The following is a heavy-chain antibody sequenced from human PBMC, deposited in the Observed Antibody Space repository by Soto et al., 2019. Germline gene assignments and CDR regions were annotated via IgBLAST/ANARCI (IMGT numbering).Heavy chain of an antibody. Sequence: SVKVSCKASGGTFSSYAISWVRQAPGQGLEWMRGIIPIFGTANYAQKFQGRVTITADESTSTAYMELSSLRSEDTAVYYCARDYYDSSGYGGDWFDPWGQGTLVTVSS. CDR2: IIPIFGTA. CDR3: ARDYYDSSGYGGDWFDP. D-gene: IGHD3-22*01. V-gene: IGHV1-69*13. J-gene: IGHJ5*02. CDR1: GGTFSSYA.